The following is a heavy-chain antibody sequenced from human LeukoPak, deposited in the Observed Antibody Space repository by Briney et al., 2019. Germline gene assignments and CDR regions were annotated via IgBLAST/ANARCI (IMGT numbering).Heavy chain of an antibody. CDR3: ARVAYSSGSGPVAFDI. D-gene: IGHD6-19*01. V-gene: IGHV1-2*02. Sequence: GASVKVSCKASGYTFTGYYMHWVRQAPGQGLEWMGWINPNSGGTNYAQKFQGRVTMTRDTSISTAHMELSRLRSDDTAVYYCARVAYSSGSGPVAFDIWGQGTMVTVSS. CDR1: GYTFTGYY. CDR2: INPNSGGT. J-gene: IGHJ3*02.